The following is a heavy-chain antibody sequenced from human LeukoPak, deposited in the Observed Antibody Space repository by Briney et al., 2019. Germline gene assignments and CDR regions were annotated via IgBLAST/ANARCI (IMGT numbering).Heavy chain of an antibody. CDR1: EGTFSSYA. Sequence: GASVKVSCKASEGTFSSYAISWVRQAPGQGLEWMGGIIPIFGTANYAQKFQGRVTITADESTSTAYMELSSLRSEDTAVYYCARVAAMVKTLYYMDVWGKGTTVTVSS. CDR2: IIPIFGTA. D-gene: IGHD5-18*01. J-gene: IGHJ6*03. CDR3: ARVAAMVKTLYYMDV. V-gene: IGHV1-69*13.